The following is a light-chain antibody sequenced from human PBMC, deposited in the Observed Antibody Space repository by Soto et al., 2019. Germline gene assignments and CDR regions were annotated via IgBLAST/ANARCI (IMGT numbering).Light chain of an antibody. CDR2: GNS. CDR3: LSYGSSLSGSD. Sequence: QSVLTQPPSVSGAPGQRVTISCTGSSSNIGAGYDVHWYQQLPGTAPKLLIYGNSNRPSGVPDRFSGSKSGTSASLAITGIQGEDEAYYSCLSYGSSLSGSDFGTGTKLNLL. CDR1: SSNIGAGYD. V-gene: IGLV1-40*01. J-gene: IGLJ1*01.